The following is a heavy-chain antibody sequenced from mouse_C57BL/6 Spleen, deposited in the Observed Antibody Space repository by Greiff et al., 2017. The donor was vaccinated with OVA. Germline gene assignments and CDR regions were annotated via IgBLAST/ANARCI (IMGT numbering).Heavy chain of an antibody. CDR1: GYTFTDYY. CDR3: ARRIYYYGSSYYAMDY. Sequence: EVQLQQSGPELVKPGASVKISCKASGYTFTDYYMNWVKQSHGKSLEWIGDINPNNGGTSYNQKFKGKATLTVDKSSSTAYMELRSLTSEDSAVYYCARRIYYYGSSYYAMDYWGQGTSVTVSS. V-gene: IGHV1-26*01. CDR2: INPNNGGT. J-gene: IGHJ4*01. D-gene: IGHD1-1*01.